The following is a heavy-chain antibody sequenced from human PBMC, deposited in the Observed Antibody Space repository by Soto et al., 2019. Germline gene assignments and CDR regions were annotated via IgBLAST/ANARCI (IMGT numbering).Heavy chain of an antibody. CDR2: IYYNGST. J-gene: IGHJ4*02. CDR3: ARYRISGTWSKFDF. Sequence: LSLTCSVSGLTVSSAPYYWSWIRQHTGKGLEWVGNIYYNGSTYYSPSLKSRVTVWFDTSKNQFSLRLTSVTAADTAVYYCARYRISGTWSKFDFWGQGTRVTLSS. V-gene: IGHV4-31*03. D-gene: IGHD6-25*01. CDR1: GLTVSSAPYY.